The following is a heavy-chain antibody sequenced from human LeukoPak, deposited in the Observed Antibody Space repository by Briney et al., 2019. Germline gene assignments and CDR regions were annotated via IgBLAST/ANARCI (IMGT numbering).Heavy chain of an antibody. J-gene: IGHJ4*02. V-gene: IGHV4-39*07. CDR1: GDSSSNRIYY. D-gene: IGHD6-19*01. CDR3: AREYTLYRSGWFLDF. Sequence: PSETLSLTCTVSGDSSSNRIYYWGWIRQPPGKGLEWIGSIDYSGSTYYNPSLKSRATISIDTSKNQFSLKLSSVTAADTAVFYCAREYTLYRSGWFLDFWGQGTVVTVSS. CDR2: IDYSGST.